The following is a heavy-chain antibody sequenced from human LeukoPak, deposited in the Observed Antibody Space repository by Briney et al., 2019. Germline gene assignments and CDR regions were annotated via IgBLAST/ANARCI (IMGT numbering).Heavy chain of an antibody. V-gene: IGHV3-23*01. CDR2: ISGIGNAI. Sequence: GGSLRLSCAASGFTFTNYAMSWVRQAPGKGLEWVSAISGIGNAIFYADSVKGRFTISRDSSKNTLSLNMSSLRDEDTAVYYCARLLATSGSYPLDYWGPGTLVTVTS. CDR3: ARLLATSGSYPLDY. J-gene: IGHJ4*02. D-gene: IGHD2-15*01. CDR1: GFTFTNYA.